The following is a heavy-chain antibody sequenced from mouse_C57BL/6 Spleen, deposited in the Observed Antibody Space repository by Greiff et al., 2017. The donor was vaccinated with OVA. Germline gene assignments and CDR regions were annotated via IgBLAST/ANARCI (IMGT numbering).Heavy chain of an antibody. J-gene: IGHJ4*01. CDR3: ARGGGSSEDYYAMDY. Sequence: EVQLQQSGPELVKPGASVKISCKASGYTFTDYYMNWVKQSHGKSLEWIGDINPNNGGTSYNQKFKGKATLTVDKSSSTAYMELRSLTSEDSAVYYCARGGGSSEDYYAMDYWGQGTSVTVSS. D-gene: IGHD1-1*01. CDR2: INPNNGGT. CDR1: GYTFTDYY. V-gene: IGHV1-26*01.